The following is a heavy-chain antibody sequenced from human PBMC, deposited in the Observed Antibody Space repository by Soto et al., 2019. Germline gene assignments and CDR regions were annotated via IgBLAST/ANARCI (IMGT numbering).Heavy chain of an antibody. J-gene: IGHJ5*01. CDR1: GGSFSGYY. CDR3: ARGGDLATGTSNWFDP. Sequence: SETLSLTCAVYGGSFSGYYWSWIRQPPGKGLEWIGEINHSGSTNYNPSLKSRVTISVDTSKNQFSLKLSSVTAADTAVYYCARGGDLATGTSNWFDPWGQGTLVTVS. D-gene: IGHD1-1*01. V-gene: IGHV4-34*01. CDR2: INHSGST.